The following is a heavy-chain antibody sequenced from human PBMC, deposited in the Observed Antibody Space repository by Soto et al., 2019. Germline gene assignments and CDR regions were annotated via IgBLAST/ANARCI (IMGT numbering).Heavy chain of an antibody. CDR3: PSNYYYDSSGYYYIYFDY. D-gene: IGHD3-22*01. V-gene: IGHV1-69*12. CDR1: GGTFSSYA. CDR2: IIPIFGTA. Sequence: QVQLVQSGAEVKKPGSSVKVSCKASGGTFSSYAISWVRQAPGQGLEWMGGIIPIFGTADYAQKFQGRITXXAXXSPSTAYMELNSLRSEDTAVSYCPSNYYYDSSGYYYIYFDYWGQGTLVTVSS. J-gene: IGHJ4*02.